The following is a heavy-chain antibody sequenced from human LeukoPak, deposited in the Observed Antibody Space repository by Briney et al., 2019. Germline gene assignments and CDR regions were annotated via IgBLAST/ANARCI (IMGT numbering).Heavy chain of an antibody. V-gene: IGHV3-7*01. Sequence: PGGSLRLSCAASGFTFSIYWMNWVRQAPGKGLEWVANINQGGSVKYYVDSVKGRFTISRDDAKNSLYVQMNSLRDEDTAVYYYARVGYSGWNLEYWGQGTLVTVSS. CDR1: GFTFSIYW. D-gene: IGHD5-12*01. CDR3: ARVGYSGWNLEY. CDR2: INQGGSVK. J-gene: IGHJ4*02.